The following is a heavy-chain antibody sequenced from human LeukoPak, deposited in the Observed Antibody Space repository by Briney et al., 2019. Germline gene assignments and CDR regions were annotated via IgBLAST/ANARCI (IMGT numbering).Heavy chain of an antibody. CDR3: AKDPDVLLWFGELSFIDY. V-gene: IGHV3-23*01. CDR1: GFTFSSYA. J-gene: IGHJ4*02. D-gene: IGHD3-10*01. Sequence: GGSLRLSCAASGFTFSSYAMSLVRQAPGKGLEWVSAISGSGGSTYYADSVKGRFTISRDNSKNTLYLQMNSLRAEDTAVYYCAKDPDVLLWFGELSFIDYWGQGTLVTVSS. CDR2: ISGSGGST.